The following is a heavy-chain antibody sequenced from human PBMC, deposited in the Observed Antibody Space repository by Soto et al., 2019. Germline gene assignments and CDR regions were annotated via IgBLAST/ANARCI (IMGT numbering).Heavy chain of an antibody. V-gene: IGHV3-33*01. CDR3: ARDLYPYYYDSSGYY. Sequence: QVQLVESGGSVVQPGRSLRLSCAASGFTFSSYGMHWVRQAPGKGLEWVAVIWYDGSNKYYADSVKGRFTISRDNSKNTLYLQMNSLRDEDTAVYYCARDLYPYYYDSSGYYWGQGTLVTVSS. CDR1: GFTFSSYG. CDR2: IWYDGSNK. D-gene: IGHD3-22*01. J-gene: IGHJ4*02.